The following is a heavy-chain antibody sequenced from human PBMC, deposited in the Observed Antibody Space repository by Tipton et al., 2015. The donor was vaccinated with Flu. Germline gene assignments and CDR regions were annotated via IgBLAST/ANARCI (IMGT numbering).Heavy chain of an antibody. CDR1: GASFSSIGHY. Sequence: LRLSCSVSGASFSSIGHYWGWIRQSPGKGLEWIGTIYYGGSTYYNPSLKRRVTISLDTSKNQFSLKLTSVTAADTALYFCAREHGYHVFWGQGKLDTVSS. CDR3: AREHGYHVF. D-gene: IGHD5-18*01. J-gene: IGHJ4*02. V-gene: IGHV4-39*07. CDR2: IYYGGST.